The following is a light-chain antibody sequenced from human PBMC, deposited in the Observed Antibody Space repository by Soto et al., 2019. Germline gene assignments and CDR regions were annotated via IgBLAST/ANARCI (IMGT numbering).Light chain of an antibody. Sequence: DIQLTQSPSFLSASIGDRVTITCRASQALSNYLAWYQQKPGKAPKLLISKASNLDSGVPSRFSGSGSGTEFNLTISSLQPEDFATYYCQQYNSFIWTFGQGTKVDIK. CDR2: KAS. V-gene: IGKV1-5*03. J-gene: IGKJ1*01. CDR1: QALSNY. CDR3: QQYNSFIWT.